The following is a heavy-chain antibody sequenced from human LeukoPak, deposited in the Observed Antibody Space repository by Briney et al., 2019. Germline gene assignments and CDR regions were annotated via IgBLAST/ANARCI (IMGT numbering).Heavy chain of an antibody. CDR2: ISSSSSYI. V-gene: IGHV3-21*01. J-gene: IGHJ4*02. CDR3: ARDPREYYDFWSGYPYLDY. D-gene: IGHD3-3*01. Sequence: GGSLRLSCAASGFTFSSYSMNWVRQAPGKGLEWVSSISSSSSYIYYADSVKGRFTISRDNAKNSLYLQMNSLRAEDTAVYYCARDPREYYDFWSGYPYLDYWGQGTLVTVSS. CDR1: GFTFSSYS.